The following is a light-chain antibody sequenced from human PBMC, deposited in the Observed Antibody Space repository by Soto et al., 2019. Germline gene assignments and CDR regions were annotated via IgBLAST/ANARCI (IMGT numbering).Light chain of an antibody. Sequence: QSALTQPASVSGSPGQSITISCTGTSSDVGGYNYVSWYQQHPGKAPKLMIYEVSHRPSGVSNRFSGSKSGNTASLTITGLQPEDEGDFYCQSYDNGLNGRVFGGGTKLTVL. CDR3: QSYDNGLNGRV. CDR2: EVS. J-gene: IGLJ3*02. CDR1: SSDVGGYNY. V-gene: IGLV2-14*01.